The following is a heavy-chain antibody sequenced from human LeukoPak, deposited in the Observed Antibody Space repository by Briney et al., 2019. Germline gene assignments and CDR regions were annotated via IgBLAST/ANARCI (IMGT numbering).Heavy chain of an antibody. CDR3: AKAGTTTISYFDY. D-gene: IGHD1/OR15-1a*01. CDR2: ISGSGVST. J-gene: IGHJ4*02. V-gene: IGHV3-23*01. Sequence: GGSLRLSCAASGFTFSSYAMSWVRQAPGKGLEWVSAISGSGVSTYYADSVKGRFTISRDNSKNTLYLQVNSLRAEDTAVYYCAKAGTTTISYFDYWGQGTLVTVSS. CDR1: GFTFSSYA.